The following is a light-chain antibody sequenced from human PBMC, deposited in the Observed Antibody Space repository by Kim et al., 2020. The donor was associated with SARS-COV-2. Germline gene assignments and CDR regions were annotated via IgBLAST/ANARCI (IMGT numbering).Light chain of an antibody. J-gene: IGLJ3*02. CDR3: QAWDSTPVM. V-gene: IGLV3-1*01. CDR1: KLGDKY. CDR2: EDT. Sequence: SYELTQPPSVSVSPGQTASISCSGEKLGDKYACWYQQRPGQSPVLVIYEDTRRPSGIPERFSASTSGNTATLTISGTQAMDEADYYFQAWDSTPVMFGGGTQLTVL.